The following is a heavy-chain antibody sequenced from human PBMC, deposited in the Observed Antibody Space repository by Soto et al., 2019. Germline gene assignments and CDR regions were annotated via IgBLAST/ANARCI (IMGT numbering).Heavy chain of an antibody. CDR2: IRSKANSYAT. CDR3: TREGGGSGWDYYYGMDV. CDR1: GFTFSGSA. V-gene: IGHV3-73*01. D-gene: IGHD6-19*01. Sequence: LRLSCAASGFTFSGSAMHWVRQASGKGLEWVGRIRSKANSYATAYAASVKGRFTISRDDSKNTAYLQMNSLKTEDTAVYYCTREGGGSGWDYYYGMDVWGQGTTVTVSS. J-gene: IGHJ6*02.